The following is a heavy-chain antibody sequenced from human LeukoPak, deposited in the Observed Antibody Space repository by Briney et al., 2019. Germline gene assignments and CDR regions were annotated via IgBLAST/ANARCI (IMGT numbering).Heavy chain of an antibody. CDR1: GYRFTSYW. D-gene: IGHD4-17*01. CDR3: ARAYGDYYPGIDY. J-gene: IGHJ4*02. V-gene: IGHV5-51*01. CDR2: IYPGDSDT. Sequence: GESLKIPCKGSGYRFTSYWIGWVRQMPGKGLEWMGIIYPGDSDTRYSPSFQGQVTISADKSISTAYLQWSSLKASDTAMYYCARAYGDYYPGIDYWGQGTLVTVSS.